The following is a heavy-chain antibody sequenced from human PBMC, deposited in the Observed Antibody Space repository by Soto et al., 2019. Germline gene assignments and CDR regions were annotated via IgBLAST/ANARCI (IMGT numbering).Heavy chain of an antibody. CDR1: GFTFSSYA. CDR3: ASMTLLWFGTKPDY. CDR2: ISYDGSNK. V-gene: IGHV3-30-3*01. J-gene: IGHJ4*02. D-gene: IGHD3-10*01. Sequence: GGSLRLSCAASGFTFSSYAMHWVRQAPGKGLEWVAVISYDGSNKYYADSVKGRFTISRDNSKNTLYLQMNSLRAEDTAVYYCASMTLLWFGTKPDYWGQGTLVTVSS.